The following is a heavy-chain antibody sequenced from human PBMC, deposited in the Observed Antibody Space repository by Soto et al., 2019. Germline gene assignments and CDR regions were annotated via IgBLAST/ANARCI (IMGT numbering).Heavy chain of an antibody. Sequence: SETLSLTCSVSGGAINSDYYYWGWVRQPPGKGLEWIGYMYSSGSTYSNPSLKSPVAMSVDTSQNHFSLSLTSVTAADTAVYYCAKTGGSHGYGDYVVLGYYYYGMDVWGQGTTVTVSS. CDR3: AKTGGSHGYGDYVVLGYYYYGMDV. CDR1: GGAINSDYYY. J-gene: IGHJ6*02. CDR2: MYSSGST. V-gene: IGHV4-30-4*01. D-gene: IGHD4-17*01.